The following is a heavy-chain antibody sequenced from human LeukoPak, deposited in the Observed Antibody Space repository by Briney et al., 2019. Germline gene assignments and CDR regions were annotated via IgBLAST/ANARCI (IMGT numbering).Heavy chain of an antibody. CDR1: GYIFSAYY. V-gene: IGHV1-46*01. CDR3: ATSESNHKYYFNY. Sequence: ASVKISCKASGYIFSAYYTHWVRQAPGQGLDWMGVINPSGGSTSYALKFQDRVTVSRDTFTSTVYMELSSLRSDDTAVYFCATSESNHKYYFNYFGQGTLVTVSS. J-gene: IGHJ4*02. CDR2: INPSGGST. D-gene: IGHD1-26*01.